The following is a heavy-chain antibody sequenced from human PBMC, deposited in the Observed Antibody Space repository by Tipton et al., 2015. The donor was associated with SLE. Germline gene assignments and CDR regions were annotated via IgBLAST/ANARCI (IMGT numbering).Heavy chain of an antibody. CDR2: IYHSGST. V-gene: IGHV4-59*08. J-gene: IGHJ4*02. D-gene: IGHD5-24*01. CDR3: ASYIYYPKGYFDY. Sequence: TLSLTCTVSGGSISSYYWSWIRQPPGKGLEWIGSIYHSGSTYYNPSLKSRVTISVDTSKNQFSLKLSSVTAADTAVYYCASYIYYPKGYFDYWGQGTLVTVSS. CDR1: GGSISSYY.